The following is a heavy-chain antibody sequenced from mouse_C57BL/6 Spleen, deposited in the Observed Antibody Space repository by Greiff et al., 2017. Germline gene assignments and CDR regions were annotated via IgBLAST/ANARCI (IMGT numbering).Heavy chain of an antibody. Sequence: QVQLQQPGAELVKPGASVKLSCKASGYTFTSYWMQWVKQRPGQGLEWIGEIDPSDSYTNYNQKFKGKATLTVDTSSSTAYMQLSSLTSEDSAVYYCATGRRTWFAYWGQGTLVTVSA. D-gene: IGHD4-1*01. CDR2: IDPSDSYT. J-gene: IGHJ3*01. V-gene: IGHV1-50*01. CDR3: ATGRRTWFAY. CDR1: GYTFTSYW.